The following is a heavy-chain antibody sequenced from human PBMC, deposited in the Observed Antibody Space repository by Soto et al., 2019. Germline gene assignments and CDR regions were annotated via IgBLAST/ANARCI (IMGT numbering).Heavy chain of an antibody. CDR3: TTDYDILTGPIDY. D-gene: IGHD3-9*01. J-gene: IGHJ4*02. CDR2: IKSKTDGGTT. Sequence: GGSLRLSCASSGFTFSNAWMSWVRQAPGKGLEWVGRIKSKTDGGTTDYAAPVKGRFTISRDDSKNTLYLQMNSLKTEDTAVYYCTTDYDILTGPIDYWGQGTLVTVSS. V-gene: IGHV3-15*01. CDR1: GFTFSNAW.